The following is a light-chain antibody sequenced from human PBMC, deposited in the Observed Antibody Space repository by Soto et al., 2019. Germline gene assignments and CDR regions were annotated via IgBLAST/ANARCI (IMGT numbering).Light chain of an antibody. J-gene: IGLJ2*01. V-gene: IGLV2-8*01. CDR3: SSFAGSSNVI. Sequence: HSALTQPPSASGSPGQSVTFSCIGTSSDVGTYNYVSWYQQHPGKAPKLMIYEVSKRPSGVPDRFSGSKSANTASLTVSGLQAEDEADYYCSSFAGSSNVIFGGGTKLTVL. CDR2: EVS. CDR1: SSDVGTYNY.